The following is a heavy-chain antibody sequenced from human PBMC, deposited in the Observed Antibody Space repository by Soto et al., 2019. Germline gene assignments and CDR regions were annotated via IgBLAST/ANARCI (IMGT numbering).Heavy chain of an antibody. CDR3: AKDTGEYCSSTSCFVY. J-gene: IGHJ4*02. Sequence: PGGSLRRSCAASGFTFSSYAMSWVRQAPGKGLEWVSAISGSGGSTYYADSVKGRFTISRDNSKNTLYLQMNSLRAEDTAVYYCAKDTGEYCSSTSCFVYWGQGTLVTVSS. D-gene: IGHD2-2*01. CDR1: GFTFSSYA. V-gene: IGHV3-23*01. CDR2: ISGSGGST.